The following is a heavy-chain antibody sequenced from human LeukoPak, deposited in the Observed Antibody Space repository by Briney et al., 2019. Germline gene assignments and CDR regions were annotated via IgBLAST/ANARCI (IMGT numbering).Heavy chain of an antibody. CDR1: GGSISSGSYY. CDR3: ARDIGVLGDY. V-gene: IGHV4-61*02. J-gene: IGHJ4*02. Sequence: SQTLSLTCTVSGGSISSGSYYWSWIRQPAGKGLEWIGRIYTSGSTNYNPSLKSRVTISVDTSKNQFSLKLSSVTAADTAVYYCARDIGVLGDYWGQGTLVTVSS. CDR2: IYTSGST. D-gene: IGHD3-10*01.